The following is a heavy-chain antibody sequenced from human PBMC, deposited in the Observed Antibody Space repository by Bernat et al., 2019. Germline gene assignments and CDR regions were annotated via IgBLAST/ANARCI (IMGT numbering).Heavy chain of an antibody. CDR1: GFTVSSNY. V-gene: IGHV3-66*01. D-gene: IGHD6-6*01. J-gene: IGHJ5*02. CDR3: AKDPFQSGKQLVRWFDP. CDR2: IYSGGGT. Sequence: EVQLVESGEDLVQPGGSLRLSCAASGFTVSSNYMSWVRQAPGKGLEWVSVIYSGGGTYYADSVKGRFTISRDNSKNTVYLQMNSLRAEDTAVYYCAKDPFQSGKQLVRWFDPWGQGTLVTVSS.